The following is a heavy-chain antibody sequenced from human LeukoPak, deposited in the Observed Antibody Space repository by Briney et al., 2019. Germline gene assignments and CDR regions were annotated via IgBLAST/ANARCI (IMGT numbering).Heavy chain of an antibody. CDR3: ARGLTPYYYGSGSPYYFDY. V-gene: IGHV3-11*04. D-gene: IGHD3-10*01. Sequence: PGGSLRLSCAASGFTFSDYYMSWIRQAPGKGLEWVSYISSSGSRIIYYADSVKGRFTISRDNAKNSLYLQMNSLRAEDTAVYYCARGLTPYYYGSGSPYYFDYWGQGTLVTVSS. CDR2: ISSSGSRII. CDR1: GFTFSDYY. J-gene: IGHJ4*02.